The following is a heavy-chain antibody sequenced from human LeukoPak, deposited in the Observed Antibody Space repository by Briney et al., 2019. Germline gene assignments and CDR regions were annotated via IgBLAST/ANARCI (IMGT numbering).Heavy chain of an antibody. J-gene: IGHJ3*02. CDR1: GFTFSSYA. Sequence: GGSLRLSCAASGFTFSSYAMHWVRQAPGKGLEWVAVRSYDGSNKYYADSVKGRFTISRDNSKNTLYLQMNSLRAEDSAVYYCARDFSATHTGAFDIWGQGTMVTVSS. CDR3: ARDFSATHTGAFDI. CDR2: RSYDGSNK. D-gene: IGHD1-26*01. V-gene: IGHV3-30-3*01.